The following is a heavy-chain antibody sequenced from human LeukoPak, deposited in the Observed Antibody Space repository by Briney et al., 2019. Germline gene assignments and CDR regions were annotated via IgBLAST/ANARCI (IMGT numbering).Heavy chain of an antibody. Sequence: GASVKVSCKASGYTFTSYGISWVRQAPGQGLEWMGWISAYNGNTNYAQKLQGRVTMTPDTSTSTAYMELRSLRSDDTAVYYCARDMVTYSGSPDAFDIWGQGTMVTVSS. V-gene: IGHV1-18*01. CDR2: ISAYNGNT. CDR3: ARDMVTYSGSPDAFDI. D-gene: IGHD1-26*01. J-gene: IGHJ3*02. CDR1: GYTFTSYG.